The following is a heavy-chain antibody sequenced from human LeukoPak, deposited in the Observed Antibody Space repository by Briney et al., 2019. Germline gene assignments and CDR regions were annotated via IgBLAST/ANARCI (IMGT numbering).Heavy chain of an antibody. D-gene: IGHD6-19*01. J-gene: IGHJ6*03. CDR3: TKSSGWNYYYYYMDV. Sequence: GGSLRLSCAASGFTFSHYGMNWVRQAPGKRLEWVSSISSSSTYIYYADSVKGRFTISRDNAKNSLYLQMNSLTAEDTAVYYCTKSSGWNYYYYYMDVWGKGTTVIASS. CDR2: ISSSSTYI. CDR1: GFTFSHYG. V-gene: IGHV3-21*01.